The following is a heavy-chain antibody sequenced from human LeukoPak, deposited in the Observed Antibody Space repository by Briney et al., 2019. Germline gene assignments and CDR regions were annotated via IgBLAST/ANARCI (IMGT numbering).Heavy chain of an antibody. J-gene: IGHJ4*02. Sequence: GGSLRLSCAASGFTFSYAWMSWVRQAPGKGLEWLGRIKSKADGGTTDYAAPVKGRISISRDDSKNTLYLQVNSLKTEDTAAYYCTTYRYYYDSSGYDYWGQGTLVTVSS. CDR3: TTYRYYYDSSGYDY. CDR1: GFTFSYAW. V-gene: IGHV3-15*01. CDR2: IKSKADGGTT. D-gene: IGHD3-22*01.